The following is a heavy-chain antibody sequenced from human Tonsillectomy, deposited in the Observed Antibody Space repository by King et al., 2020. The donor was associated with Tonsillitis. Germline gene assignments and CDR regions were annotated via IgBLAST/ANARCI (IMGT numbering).Heavy chain of an antibody. CDR3: ARAFRGRGDYYMDF. D-gene: IGHD3-10*01. V-gene: IGHV5-10-1*03. CDR1: GYSFTSYW. Sequence: VQLVESGAEVKKPGESLRISCKGSGYSFTSYWITWVRQMPGKGLEWMGRIAPSDSYTNYSPSFQGPVTISIDKSISTAYLQWSSLKASDTAMYYCARAFRGRGDYYMDFWGKGTTVTVSS. CDR2: IAPSDSYT. J-gene: IGHJ6*03.